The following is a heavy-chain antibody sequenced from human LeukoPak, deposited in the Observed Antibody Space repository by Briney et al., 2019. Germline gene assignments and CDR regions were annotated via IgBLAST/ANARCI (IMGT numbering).Heavy chain of an antibody. D-gene: IGHD1-26*01. CDR3: ARQARIVGAPGALDY. CDR2: IYPGDSDT. CDR1: GYSFTSYW. J-gene: IGHJ4*02. Sequence: GESLKIPCKGSGYSFTSYWIGWVRQMPGKGLEWMGIIYPGDSDTRYSPSFQGQVTISADKSISTAYLQWSSLKASDTAMYYCARQARIVGAPGALDYWGQGTLVTVS. V-gene: IGHV5-51*01.